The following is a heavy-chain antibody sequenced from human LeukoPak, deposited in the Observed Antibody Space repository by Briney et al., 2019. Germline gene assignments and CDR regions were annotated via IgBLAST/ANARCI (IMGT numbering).Heavy chain of an antibody. CDR3: AKRGPVTGTKYFDY. V-gene: IGHV3-23*01. D-gene: IGHD6-19*01. CDR2: ISDNGGTA. CDR1: QFMFSTYA. Sequence: GGSLRLSCAASQFMFSTYALYWVRQAPGKGLEWVSGISDNGGTAYYADSVKGRFTISRDNSKNTLYLHMNSLRAEDTAVYYCAKRGPVTGTKYFDYWGRGTLVTVSS. J-gene: IGHJ4*02.